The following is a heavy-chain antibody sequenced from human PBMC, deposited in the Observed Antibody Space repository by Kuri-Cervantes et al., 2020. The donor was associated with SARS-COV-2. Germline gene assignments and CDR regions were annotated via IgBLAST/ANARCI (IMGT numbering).Heavy chain of an antibody. CDR2: IMPAFGMP. CDR3: ASDGVSGSLSLDF. J-gene: IGHJ4*02. CDR1: GGTFSSAI. D-gene: IGHD6-19*01. V-gene: IGHV1-69*10. Sequence: SVKVSCKASGGTFSSAIISWVRQAPGQGLEWMGGIMPAFGMPNYAQKFRGRVTLTADTSTTTAYLELSGLKTEDTALYYCASDGVSGSLSLDFWGQGTLVTVSS.